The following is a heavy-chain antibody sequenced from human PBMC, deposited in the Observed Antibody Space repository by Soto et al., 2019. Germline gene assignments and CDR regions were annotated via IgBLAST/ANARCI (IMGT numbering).Heavy chain of an antibody. V-gene: IGHV3-48*01. CDR1: GFTFSSYS. CDR2: ISSSSTTI. J-gene: IGHJ6*03. Sequence: EVQLVESGGGLVQPGGSLRLSCAASGFTFSSYSMNWVRQAPGKGLEWVSYISSSSTTIYYADSVKGRFTISTDNAQNPLYLQMNSLRAEDTAVYYCASQADYYYYYMDVWGKGTTVTVSS. CDR3: ASQADYYYYYMDV.